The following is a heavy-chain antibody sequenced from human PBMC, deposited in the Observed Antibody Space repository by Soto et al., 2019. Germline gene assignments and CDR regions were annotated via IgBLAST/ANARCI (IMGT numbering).Heavy chain of an antibody. V-gene: IGHV3-23*04. CDR3: ARVRFPSAPRRPLDYYFMDV. J-gene: IGHJ6*03. CDR2: ISGGGSAR. CDR1: GFTFGSYA. D-gene: IGHD6-6*01. Sequence: VELVESGGGLVQPGGSLRLSCAASGFTFGSYAMTWVRQAPGKGLEWVSGISGGGSARDYSDSVEARFTIPRDNPKNLIYLQMNTLRAEDTAVYFCARVRFPSAPRRPLDYYFMDVWGNGTTITVSS.